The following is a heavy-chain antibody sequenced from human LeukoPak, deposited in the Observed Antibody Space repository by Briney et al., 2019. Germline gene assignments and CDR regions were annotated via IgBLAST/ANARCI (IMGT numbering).Heavy chain of an antibody. CDR3: ARGLKPPWDSTDYHD. CDR1: GYTFTSYY. D-gene: IGHD5-12*01. V-gene: IGHV1-46*01. J-gene: IGHJ4*02. Sequence: EASVKVSCKASGYTFTSYYIHWVRQAPGQGLEWMGIINPSGGSTSYAQKFQGRVTMTRDTSTSTVYMELSSLRSEDTAVYYCARGLKPPWDSTDYHDWGQGTLVTVSS. CDR2: INPSGGST.